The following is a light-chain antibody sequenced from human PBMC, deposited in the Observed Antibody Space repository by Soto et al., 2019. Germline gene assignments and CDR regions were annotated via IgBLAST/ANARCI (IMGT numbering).Light chain of an antibody. CDR3: CSYAGSDTHV. CDR1: SSDVGTYTY. V-gene: IGLV2-11*01. J-gene: IGLJ1*01. Sequence: QSVLTQPRSVSGSPGQSVTISCTGTSSDVGTYTYVSWYQQHPGKAPTLIIYDVIKRPSRVPNLFSVSNSGNPASLTISGQQAEDEADYYCCSYAGSDTHVFGTGTKVTV. CDR2: DVI.